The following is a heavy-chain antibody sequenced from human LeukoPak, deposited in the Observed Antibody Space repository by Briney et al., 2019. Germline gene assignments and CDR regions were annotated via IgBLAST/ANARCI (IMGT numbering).Heavy chain of an antibody. CDR3: ARVGGYSGYDFLANGNYFDY. CDR1: GFTFSSYS. Sequence: SGGSLRLSCAASGFTFSSYSMNWVRQAPGKGLEWVSSISSSSSYIYYADSVKGRFTISRDNAKNSLYLQMNSLRAEDTAVYYCARVGGYSGYDFLANGNYFDYWGQGTLVTVSS. J-gene: IGHJ4*02. CDR2: ISSSSSYI. V-gene: IGHV3-21*01. D-gene: IGHD5-12*01.